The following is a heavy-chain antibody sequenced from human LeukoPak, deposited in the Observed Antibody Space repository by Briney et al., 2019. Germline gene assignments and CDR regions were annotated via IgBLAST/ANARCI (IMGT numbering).Heavy chain of an antibody. D-gene: IGHD2-2*01. CDR1: GFAFGSEA. CDR3: AKSFVVERGNLRYFDY. V-gene: IGHV3-23*01. J-gene: IGHJ4*02. CDR2: ISPGGGTT. Sequence: SGGSLRLSCAVSGFAFGSEAMSWVRQSPARGLEWVASISPGGGTTYYADYVKGRFTISRDNSKNSLFVQMNSLRAEDTAVYYCAKSFVVERGNLRYFDYWGQGTLVTVSS.